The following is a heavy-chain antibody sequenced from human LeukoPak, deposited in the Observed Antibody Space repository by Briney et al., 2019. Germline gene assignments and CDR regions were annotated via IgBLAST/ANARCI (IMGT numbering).Heavy chain of an antibody. CDR2: INPNSGGR. J-gene: IGHJ6*02. CDR3: ARVIAAGGGHGMDV. CDR1: GYTFTGYY. Sequence: ASVRVSCKASGYTFTGYYIHWVRQAPGQGLEWMGWINPNSGGRSYAQKFQGRVIMTRDTSISTAYMELSSLRYDDTAVCYCARVIAAGGGHGMDVWGQGATVTVSS. D-gene: IGHD6-13*01. V-gene: IGHV1-2*02.